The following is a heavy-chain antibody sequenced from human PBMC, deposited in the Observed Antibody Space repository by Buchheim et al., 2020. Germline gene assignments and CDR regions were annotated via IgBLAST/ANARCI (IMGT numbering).Heavy chain of an antibody. V-gene: IGHV4-34*01. CDR1: GGSFSGYY. J-gene: IGHJ3*02. Sequence: QVQLQQWGAGLLKPSETLSLTCAVYGGSFSGYYWSWIRQPPGKGLEWIGEINHSGSTNYNPSLKSRVTISVDTSKNQFSLKLSSGTAADTAVYYCARGLGGPIAAPIPIWGQGT. CDR3: ARGLGGPIAAPIPI. D-gene: IGHD6-6*01. CDR2: INHSGST.